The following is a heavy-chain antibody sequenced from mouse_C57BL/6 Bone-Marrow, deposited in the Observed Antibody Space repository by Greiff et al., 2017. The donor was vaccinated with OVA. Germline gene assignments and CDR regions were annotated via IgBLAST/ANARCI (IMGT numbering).Heavy chain of an antibody. CDR3: ARERVTTDY. CDR1: GFTFSSYA. D-gene: IGHD2-2*01. Sequence: EVKLQESGGGLVKPGGSLKLSCAASGFTFSSYAMSWVRQTPEKRLEWVATISDGGSYTYYPDNVKGRFTISRDNAKNNLYLQMSHLKSEDTAMYYCARERVTTDYWGQGTTLTVSS. CDR2: ISDGGSYT. V-gene: IGHV5-4*01. J-gene: IGHJ2*01.